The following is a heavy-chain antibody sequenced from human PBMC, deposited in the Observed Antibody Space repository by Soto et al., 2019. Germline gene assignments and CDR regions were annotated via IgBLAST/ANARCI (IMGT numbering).Heavy chain of an antibody. CDR1: GGSFSGYY. CDR2: INHSGST. J-gene: IGHJ6*03. CDR3: ARGGAAVAIYYYYMDV. V-gene: IGHV4-34*01. D-gene: IGHD6-19*01. Sequence: SETLSLTCAVYGGSFSGYYWSWIRQPPGKGLEWIGEINHSGSTNYNPSLKSRVTISVDTSKNQFSLKLSSVTAADTAVYYCARGGAAVAIYYYYMDVWGKGTTVTVSS.